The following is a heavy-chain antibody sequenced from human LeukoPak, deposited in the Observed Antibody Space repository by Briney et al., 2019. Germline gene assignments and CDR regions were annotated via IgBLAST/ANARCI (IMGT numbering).Heavy chain of an antibody. J-gene: IGHJ2*01. CDR1: GFTFSSYS. Sequence: PAGGSLRLSCAASGFTFSSYSMNWVRQAPGKGLEWVSYISSSSSTIYYADSVKGRFTISRDNAKNSLYLQMNSLRAEDTAVYYRARHPTTVTTTTTSIDLWGRGTLVTVSS. CDR2: ISSSSSTI. D-gene: IGHD4-17*01. CDR3: ARHPTTVTTTTTSIDL. V-gene: IGHV3-48*04.